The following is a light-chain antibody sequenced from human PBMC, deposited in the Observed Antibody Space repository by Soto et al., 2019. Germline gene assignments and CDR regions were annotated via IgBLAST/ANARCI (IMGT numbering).Light chain of an antibody. CDR2: EVS. J-gene: IGLJ3*02. Sequence: QSVLTQPASVSGSPGQSITISCTGTSSDVGGYNYVSWYQQHPGKAPKLMYEVSNRPSGVSNRFSGSKSGNTASLTISGLQAEDEADYYCSSYTTSSTHWVFGGGTKLTVL. CDR1: SSDVGGYNY. CDR3: SSYTTSSTHWV. V-gene: IGLV2-14*01.